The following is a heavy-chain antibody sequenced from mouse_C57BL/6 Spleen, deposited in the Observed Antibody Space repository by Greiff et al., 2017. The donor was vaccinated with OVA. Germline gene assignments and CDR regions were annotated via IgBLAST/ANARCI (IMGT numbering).Heavy chain of an antibody. V-gene: IGHV1-55*01. J-gene: IGHJ2*01. CDR3: ARNGYDVYYFDY. CDR2: IYPGSGST. Sequence: QVQLQQPGAELVKPGASVKMSCKASGYTFTSYWITWVKQRPGQGLEWIGDIYPGSGSTNYNEKFKSKATLTVDTSSSTAYMQLSSLTSEDSAVYYCARNGYDVYYFDYWGQGTTLTVSS. CDR1: GYTFTSYW. D-gene: IGHD2-2*01.